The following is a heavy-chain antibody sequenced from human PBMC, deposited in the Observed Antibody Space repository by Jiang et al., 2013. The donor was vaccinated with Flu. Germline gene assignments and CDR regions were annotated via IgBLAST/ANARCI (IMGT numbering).Heavy chain of an antibody. CDR1: FSSYG. J-gene: IGHJ4*02. V-gene: IGHV3-30*18. CDR3: AKDLKGYIVPAAIRV. CDR2: ISYDGSNK. Sequence: FSSYGMHWVRQAPGKGLEWVAVISYDGSNKYYADSVKGRFTISRDNSKNTLYLQMNSLRAEDTAVYYCAKDLKGYIVPAAIRVWGQGTLVTVSS. D-gene: IGHD2-2*01.